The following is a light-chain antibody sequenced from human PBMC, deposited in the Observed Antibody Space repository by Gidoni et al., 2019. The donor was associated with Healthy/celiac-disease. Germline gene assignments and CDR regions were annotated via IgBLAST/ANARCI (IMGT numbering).Light chain of an antibody. Sequence: QSALTPTASVSGSPGQSITISCTGTSSDVGGYNYVSWYQKHPGKAPKLMIYEVSKRPSGVSNRFSGSKSGNTASLTISGLQAEDEADYYCSSYTSSSTLVVFGGGTKLTVL. CDR3: SSYTSSSTLVV. J-gene: IGLJ2*01. V-gene: IGLV2-14*01. CDR1: SSDVGGYNY. CDR2: EVS.